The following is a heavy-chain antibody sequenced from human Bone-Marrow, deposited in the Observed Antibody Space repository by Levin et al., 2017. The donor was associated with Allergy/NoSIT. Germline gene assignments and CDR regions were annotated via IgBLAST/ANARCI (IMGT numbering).Heavy chain of an antibody. V-gene: IGHV3-23*01. CDR1: GFTFSASA. J-gene: IGHJ4*02. CDR2: ISESGGNT. CDR3: AKDRRGSGSYGYFDY. D-gene: IGHD6-19*01. Sequence: PGESLKISCEVSGFTFSASAMNWVRQAPGKGLEWVSSISESGGNTYYADSVKGRFTVSRDNSKNTLYLQMNNLKAEDTALYYCAKDRRGSGSYGYFDYWGQGTLVTVSS.